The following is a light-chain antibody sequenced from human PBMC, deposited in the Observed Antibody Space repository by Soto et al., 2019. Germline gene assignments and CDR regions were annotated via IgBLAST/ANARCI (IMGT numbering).Light chain of an antibody. CDR1: QSVSSSY. V-gene: IGKV3-20*01. J-gene: IGKJ1*01. CDR3: QQYGSSPQT. Sequence: IVLTQSPGTLSLSPGERPTLSCRASQSVSSSYLAWYQQTPGQAPRLLIYGASSRATGIPDRVSGSVSGTDFTLTISRLEPEDCTVYYCQQYGSSPQTFGQGTKVDIK. CDR2: GAS.